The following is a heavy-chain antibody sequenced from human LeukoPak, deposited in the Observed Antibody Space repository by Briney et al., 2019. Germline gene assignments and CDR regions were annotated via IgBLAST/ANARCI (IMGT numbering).Heavy chain of an antibody. V-gene: IGHV4-34*01. J-gene: IGHJ3*02. CDR2: INHSGST. D-gene: IGHD6-19*01. Sequence: KPSETLSLTCAVYGGSFSGYYWSWIRQPPGKGLEWIGEINHSGSTNYNPSLKSRVTISVDTSKNQFSLKLSSVTAADTAVYYCARESRDGSGAFDIWGQGTMVTVSS. CDR1: GGSFSGYY. CDR3: ARESRDGSGAFDI.